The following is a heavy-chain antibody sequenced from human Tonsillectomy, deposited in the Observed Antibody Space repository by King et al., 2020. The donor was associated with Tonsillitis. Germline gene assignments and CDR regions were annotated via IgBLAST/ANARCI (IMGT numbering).Heavy chain of an antibody. J-gene: IGHJ6*02. V-gene: IGHV3-15*01. CDR1: GFTFSNAW. CDR3: TTDPQYARYYYYGMDV. Sequence: VQLVESGGGLVKPGGSLRLSCAASGFTFSNAWMSWVRQAPGKGLEWVGRIKSKTDGGTTDYTAPVKGRFTISRDDSKNTLYLQMSSLKNEDTAVYYCTTDPQYARYYYYGMDVWGQGTPGTVSS. CDR2: IKSKTDGGTT. D-gene: IGHD2-8*01.